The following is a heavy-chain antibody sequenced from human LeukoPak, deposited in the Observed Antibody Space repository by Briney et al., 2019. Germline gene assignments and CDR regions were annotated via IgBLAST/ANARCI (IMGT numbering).Heavy chain of an antibody. CDR1: GGSISSSSYY. J-gene: IGHJ4*02. CDR3: ARDAEKVADY. CDR2: IYYSGST. Sequence: PSETLSLTCTVSGGSISSSSYYWGWIRQPPGKGLEWIGSIYYSGSTYYNPSLKSRVTISVDTSKNQFSLKLSSVIAADTAVYYCARDAEKVADYWGQGTLVTVSS. V-gene: IGHV4-39*07. D-gene: IGHD1-14*01.